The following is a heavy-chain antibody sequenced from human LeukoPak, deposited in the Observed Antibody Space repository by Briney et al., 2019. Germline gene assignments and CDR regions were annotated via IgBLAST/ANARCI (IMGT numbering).Heavy chain of an antibody. CDR1: GYTFTSYD. Sequence: ASVKVSCKASGYTFTSYDINWVRQAPGQGLEWMGWISAYNGNTNYAQKLQGRVTMTTDTSTSTAYMELRSLRSDDTAVYYCASEVAVAGTGASFDYWGQGTLVTVSS. D-gene: IGHD6-19*01. CDR2: ISAYNGNT. J-gene: IGHJ4*02. CDR3: ASEVAVAGTGASFDY. V-gene: IGHV1-18*01.